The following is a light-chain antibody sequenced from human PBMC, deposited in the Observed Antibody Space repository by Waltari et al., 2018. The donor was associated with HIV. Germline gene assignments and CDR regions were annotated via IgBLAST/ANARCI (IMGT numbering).Light chain of an antibody. CDR2: STN. V-gene: IGLV1-44*01. J-gene: IGLJ1*01. CDR3: ASWDDSRTGLYV. Sequence: QSVLTQSPSVSGTPGQRVIIFCSGSTSNIGDTSVNWSQQLPGTAPKLLIHSTNQRPSGVPDRFSGSKSGTSASLAINGLQSEDEAVYFCASWDDSRTGLYVFGTGTKVTVL. CDR1: TSNIGDTS.